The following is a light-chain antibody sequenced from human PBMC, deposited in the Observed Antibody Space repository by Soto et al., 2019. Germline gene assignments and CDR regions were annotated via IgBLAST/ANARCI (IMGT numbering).Light chain of an antibody. V-gene: IGKV1-5*01. CDR3: QQYYSYSPRT. Sequence: DIPMTQSPSTLSASVGDRVTITCRVSQSIGAWLAWYQQKPGKAPKLVIYDTSTLESWVPSRFSGSGSETEFTLTISSLQPDDFATYYCQQYYSYSPRTFGQGTKVEIK. J-gene: IGKJ1*01. CDR2: DTS. CDR1: QSIGAW.